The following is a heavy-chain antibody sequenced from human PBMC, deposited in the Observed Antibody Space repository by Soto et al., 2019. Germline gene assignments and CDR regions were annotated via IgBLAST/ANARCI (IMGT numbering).Heavy chain of an antibody. V-gene: IGHV1-8*01. CDR3: ARVRALGRRGRLKYCSGGSCYYPIPNSYYYYMDV. Sequence: ASVKVSCKASGYTFTSYDINWVRQATGQGLEWMGWMNPNSGNTGYAQKFQGRVTMTRNTSISTAYMELSSLRSEDTAVYYCARVRALGRRGRLKYCSGGSCYYPIPNSYYYYMDVWGKGTTVTGSS. D-gene: IGHD2-15*01. CDR1: GYTFTSYD. CDR2: MNPNSGNT. J-gene: IGHJ6*03.